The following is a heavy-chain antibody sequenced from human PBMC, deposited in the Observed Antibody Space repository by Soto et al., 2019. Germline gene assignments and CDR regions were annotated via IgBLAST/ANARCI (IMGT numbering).Heavy chain of an antibody. CDR3: AKGAGDYATPFAY. V-gene: IGHV4-59*01. CDR2: VXXTXXX. J-gene: IGHJ4*02. D-gene: IGHD4-17*01. Sequence: SETLSLTFSVSGASINGYYWSWLRQSPGKGLXWSXXVXXTXXXXXSXXLKSRVTMSVDTSKNQFSLRLTSVTAAETAMYYCAKGAGDYATPFAYWGQGTLVTVSS. CDR1: GASINGYY.